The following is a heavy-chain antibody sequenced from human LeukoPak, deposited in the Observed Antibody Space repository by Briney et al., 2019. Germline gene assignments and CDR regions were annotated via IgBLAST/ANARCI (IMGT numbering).Heavy chain of an antibody. D-gene: IGHD2-2*01. CDR1: GFTFSSYS. CDR2: IRSSGNTL. J-gene: IGHJ4*02. Sequence: PGGSPRLSCVASGFTFSSYSMNWVRRAPGRGLEWVSYIRSSGNTLYYADSVKGRFTISRDNARNSVYLQMNSLRVEDTAIYYCVRDPNALDYWGQGTLVTVSS. CDR3: VRDPNALDY. V-gene: IGHV3-48*01.